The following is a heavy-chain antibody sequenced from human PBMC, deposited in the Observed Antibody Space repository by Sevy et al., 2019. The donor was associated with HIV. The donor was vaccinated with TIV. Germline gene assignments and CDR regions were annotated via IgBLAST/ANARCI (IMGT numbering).Heavy chain of an antibody. CDR1: GFTFSRYD. D-gene: IGHD1-26*01. CDR2: IGTAGDT. V-gene: IGHV3-13*01. Sequence: GGSLRLSCAASGFTFSRYDMHWVRQATGKGLEWVSSIGTAGDTYYPGSVKGRFTISRENAKKSLYHQMNSLRAGDTAVYYCARGTRYSGSYYLGDDAFDIWGQGTMVTVSS. J-gene: IGHJ3*02. CDR3: ARGTRYSGSYYLGDDAFDI.